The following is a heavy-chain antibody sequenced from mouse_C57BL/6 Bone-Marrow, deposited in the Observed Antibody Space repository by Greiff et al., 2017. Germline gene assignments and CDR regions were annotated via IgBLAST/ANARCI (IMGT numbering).Heavy chain of an antibody. V-gene: IGHV5-17*01. Sequence: EVKLVESGGGLVKPGGSLKLSCAASGFTFSDYGMHWVRQAPEKGLEWVAYISRGSSTIYYADTVKGRFTISRDNAKNTLFLQMTSLRSEDTALYYCARAYPAWFAYWGQGTLVTVSA. CDR2: ISRGSSTI. CDR1: GFTFSDYG. CDR3: ARAYPAWFAY. J-gene: IGHJ3*01.